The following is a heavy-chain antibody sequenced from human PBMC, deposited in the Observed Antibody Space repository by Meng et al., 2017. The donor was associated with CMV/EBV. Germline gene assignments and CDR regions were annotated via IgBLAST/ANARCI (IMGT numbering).Heavy chain of an antibody. J-gene: IGHJ4*02. Sequence: GESLKISCAASGFTFGNAWMSWVRQAPGKGLEWVGRIKSKTDGGTTDYAAPVKGRFTISRDDSKNTLYLQMKSLKTEDTAVYYCTTDLYYYDSSGYFVRSPMYYFDYWGQGTLVTVSS. CDR2: IKSKTDGGTT. CDR3: TTDLYYYDSSGYFVRSPMYYFDY. V-gene: IGHV3-15*01. CDR1: GFTFGNAW. D-gene: IGHD3-22*01.